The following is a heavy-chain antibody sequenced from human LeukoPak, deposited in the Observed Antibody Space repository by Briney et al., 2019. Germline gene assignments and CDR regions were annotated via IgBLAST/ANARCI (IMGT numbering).Heavy chain of an antibody. CDR2: INHSGST. V-gene: IGHV4-34*01. D-gene: IGHD3-22*01. J-gene: IGHJ4*02. CDR3: ARDRVLDYYDSSGYDY. CDR1: GGSFSGYY. Sequence: SETLSLTCAVYGGSFSGYYWSWIRQPPGKGLEWIGEINHSGSTNYNPSLKSRVTISVDTSKNQFSLKLSSVTAADTAVYYCARDRVLDYYDSSGYDYWGQGTLVTVSS.